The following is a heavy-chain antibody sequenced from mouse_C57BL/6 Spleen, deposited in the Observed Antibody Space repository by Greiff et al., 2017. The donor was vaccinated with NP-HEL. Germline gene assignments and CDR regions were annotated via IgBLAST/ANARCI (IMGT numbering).Heavy chain of an antibody. CDR1: GFNIKDDY. V-gene: IGHV14-4*01. J-gene: IGHJ3*01. Sequence: EVKLQQSGAELVRPGASVKLSCTASGFNIKDDYMHWVKQRPEQGLEWIGWIDPENGDTEYASKFQGKATITADTSSNTAYLQLSSLTSEDTAVYYCTTDWDEAWFAYWGQGTLVTVSA. CDR2: IDPENGDT. D-gene: IGHD4-1*01. CDR3: TTDWDEAWFAY.